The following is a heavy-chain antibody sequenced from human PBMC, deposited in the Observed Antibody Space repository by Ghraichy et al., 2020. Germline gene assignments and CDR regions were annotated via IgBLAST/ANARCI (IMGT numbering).Heavy chain of an antibody. J-gene: IGHJ6*02. CDR2: IIPIFGTA. V-gene: IGHV1-69*01. D-gene: IGHD2-15*01. CDR1: GGTFSSYA. CDR3: ARGGYCSGGSCYGFSYYGMDV. Sequence: VKVSCKASGGTFSSYAISWVRQAPGQGLEWMGGIIPIFGTANYAQKFQGRVTITADESTSTAYMELSSLRSEDTAVYYCARGGYCSGGSCYGFSYYGMDVWGQGTTVTVSS.